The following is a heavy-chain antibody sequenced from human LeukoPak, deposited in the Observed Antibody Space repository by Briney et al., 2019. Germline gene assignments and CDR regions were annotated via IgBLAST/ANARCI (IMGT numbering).Heavy chain of an antibody. Sequence: GGSLRLSCAASGFTFSSYSMNWVRQAPGKGLEWVSSIRTSSGYISYADSVKGRFTISRDNAKNSLYLQMNSLRAEDTAVYYCARVNVLRYFDWTPDLDYWGQGTLVTVSS. J-gene: IGHJ4*02. CDR1: GFTFSSYS. CDR2: IRTSSGYI. V-gene: IGHV3-21*01. CDR3: ARVNVLRYFDWTPDLDY. D-gene: IGHD3-9*01.